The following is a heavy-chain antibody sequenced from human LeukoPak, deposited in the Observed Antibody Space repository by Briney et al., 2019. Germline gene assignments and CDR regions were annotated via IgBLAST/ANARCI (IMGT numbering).Heavy chain of an antibody. J-gene: IGHJ4*02. CDR3: AKVAAGTLRYFDY. CDR2: INTDGRTT. CDR1: EFTFSSYW. V-gene: IGHV3-74*01. D-gene: IGHD6-13*01. Sequence: GGSLRLSCAASEFTFSSYWMHWVRQAPGKGLLWVSGINTDGRTTTYADSVKGRFTISRDNAKNTLYLQMNGLRAEDTAVYYCAKVAAGTLRYFDYWGQGTLVTVSS.